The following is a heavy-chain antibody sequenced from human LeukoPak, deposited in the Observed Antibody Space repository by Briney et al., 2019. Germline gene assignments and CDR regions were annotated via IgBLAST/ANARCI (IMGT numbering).Heavy chain of an antibody. CDR1: GGSFSGYY. CDR2: INHSGST. CDR3: ARHIGGWFDP. J-gene: IGHJ5*02. Sequence: PSETLSLTCAVYGGSFSGYYWSWIRQPPGKGLEWIGEINHSGSTNYNPSLKSRVTISVDTSKNQFSLKLSSVTAADTAVYYCARHIGGWFDPWGQGTLVTVSS. V-gene: IGHV4-34*01. D-gene: IGHD2-21*01.